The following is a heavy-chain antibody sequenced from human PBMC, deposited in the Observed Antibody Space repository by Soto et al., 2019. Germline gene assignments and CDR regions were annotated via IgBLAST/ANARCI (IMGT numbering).Heavy chain of an antibody. CDR3: ARGQKGDFDY. CDR2: IYYSGST. V-gene: IGHV4-59*01. CDR1: GGSISSYY. Sequence: SETLSLTCTVSGGSISSYYWSWIRQPPGKGLEWIGYIYYSGSTNYNPSLKSRVTISVDTSKNQFSLKLSSVTAADTAVYYCARGQKGDFDYWGQGTLVTVSS. J-gene: IGHJ4*02.